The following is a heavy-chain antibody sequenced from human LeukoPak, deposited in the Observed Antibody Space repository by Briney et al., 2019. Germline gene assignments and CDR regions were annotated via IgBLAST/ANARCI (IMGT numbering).Heavy chain of an antibody. CDR3: AKAKDFYSGMGL. V-gene: IGHV1-2*02. CDR1: AYTFTGYY. J-gene: IGHJ6*02. CDR2: INPNSGGT. Sequence: ASVKVSCKASAYTFTGYYLHWVRQAPGQGVQWMGWINPNSGGTNYGQDFQGRVTMTRDTSISTGYMELSRLTSDDTAVYYCAKAKDFYSGMGLWGQGTTVTVSS.